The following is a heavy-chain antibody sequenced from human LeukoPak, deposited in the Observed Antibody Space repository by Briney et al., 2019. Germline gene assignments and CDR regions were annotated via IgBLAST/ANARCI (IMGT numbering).Heavy chain of an antibody. CDR3: MKALDC. V-gene: IGHV3-73*01. J-gene: IGHJ4*02. Sequence: GGSLRLSCAASGFTFSGSSMHWVRQASGKGLEWVGRIRSKVNNYATVYAESVKGRFTISRDDSQNTAYLQMNSLKTEDTAVYYCMKALDCWGQGTLVTVSS. CDR1: GFTFSGSS. CDR2: IRSKVNNYAT.